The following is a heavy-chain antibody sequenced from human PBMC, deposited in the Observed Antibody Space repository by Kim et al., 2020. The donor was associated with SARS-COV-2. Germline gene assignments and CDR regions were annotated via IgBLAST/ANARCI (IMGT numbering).Heavy chain of an antibody. V-gene: IGHV3-30*18. CDR1: GFTFSSYG. CDR3: AKGGLHYDSSGDYYYYSVMDG. CDR2: ISYDGSNK. D-gene: IGHD3-22*01. J-gene: IGHJ6*02. Sequence: GGSLRLSCAASGFTFSSYGMHWVRQAPGKGLEWVAVISYDGSNKYYADSVKGRFTISRDNSKNKNTLYLQMNSLRAEDTAVYYCAKGGLHYDSSGDYYYYSVMDGWGQGNTVTGSS.